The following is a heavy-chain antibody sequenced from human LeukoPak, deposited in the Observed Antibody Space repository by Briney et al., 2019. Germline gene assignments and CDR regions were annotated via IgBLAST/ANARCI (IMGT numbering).Heavy chain of an antibody. CDR3: ASSDDSRYSSSWWASGFDY. V-gene: IGHV1-69*06. J-gene: IGHJ4*02. CDR2: IIHSFGTA. D-gene: IGHD6-13*01. Sequence: VRVSCEASGGSSSRYNTSWGGRAPGGGVEGRGGIIHSFGTANYAQTLKGRVTITAEKSRSTAYMEMSSLRAEDTAVYYCASSDDSRYSSSWWASGFDYWGQGTPVTVSP. CDR1: GGSSSRYN.